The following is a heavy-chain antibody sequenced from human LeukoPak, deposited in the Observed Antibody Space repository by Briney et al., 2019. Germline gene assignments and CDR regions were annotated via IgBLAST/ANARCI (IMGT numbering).Heavy chain of an antibody. Sequence: PGRSLRLSCAASGFTFSSYGIHGLRQAPGKGLEWVAVISYDGSNKYYADCVKGRFTMSRDNSKNTLYLQMNSLRAEDTAVCYCAKGGYWGQGTLVTVSS. V-gene: IGHV3-30*18. J-gene: IGHJ4*02. CDR2: ISYDGSNK. CDR3: AKGGY. CDR1: GFTFSSYG.